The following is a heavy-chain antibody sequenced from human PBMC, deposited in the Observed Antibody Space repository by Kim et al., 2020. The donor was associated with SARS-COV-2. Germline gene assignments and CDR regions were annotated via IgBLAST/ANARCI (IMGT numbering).Heavy chain of an antibody. V-gene: IGHV4-39*07. CDR2: IYYSGIT. Sequence: SETLSLTCTASGGSISSSSYYWGWIRQPPGKGLEWIGNIYYSGITYYNPSLKSRVTISVDTSKNQFSLKLSSVTAADTAVYYCARGSVTTVTTGTTSGTLDYWGQGTLVTVSS. CDR3: ARGSVTTVTTGTTSGTLDY. D-gene: IGHD4-17*01. CDR1: GGSISSSSYY. J-gene: IGHJ4*02.